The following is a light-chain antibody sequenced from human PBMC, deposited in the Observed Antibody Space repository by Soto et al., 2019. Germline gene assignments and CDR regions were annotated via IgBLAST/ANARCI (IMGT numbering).Light chain of an antibody. V-gene: IGKV1-12*01. Sequence: DIQMTQSPSSVSASVGDRFTITCRASEGISSWLAWYQQKPGKAPKLLIYAASTLQSGVPSRFSGSGSGTEFTLTISSLQSEDFVVYYCQQYNSWPPITFGQGTRLEIK. J-gene: IGKJ5*01. CDR1: EGISSW. CDR2: AAS. CDR3: QQYNSWPPIT.